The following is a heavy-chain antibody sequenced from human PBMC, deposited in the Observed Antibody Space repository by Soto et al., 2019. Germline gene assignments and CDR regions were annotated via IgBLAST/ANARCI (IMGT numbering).Heavy chain of an antibody. CDR2: IYYSGST. V-gene: IGHV4-59*01. D-gene: IGHD6-6*01. Sequence: SETLSLTCTVSGGSISSYYWSWIRQPPGKGLEWIGYIYYSGSTNYNPSLKSRVTISVDTSKNQFSLKLSSVAAADTAVYYCARLAARSWFDPWGQGTLVTVSS. J-gene: IGHJ5*02. CDR3: ARLAARSWFDP. CDR1: GGSISSYY.